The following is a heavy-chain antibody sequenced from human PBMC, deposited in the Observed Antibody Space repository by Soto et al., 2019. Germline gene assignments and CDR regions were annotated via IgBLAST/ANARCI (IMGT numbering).Heavy chain of an antibody. CDR3: ARAMVVTQNWLDP. CDR1: GGSISSGDYY. J-gene: IGHJ5*02. V-gene: IGHV4-30-4*01. Sequence: PSETLSLTCTVSGGSISSGDYYWSWIRQPPGKGLEWIGYIYYSGSTYYNPSLKSRVTISVDTSKNQFSLKLSSVTAADTAVYYCARAMVVTQNWLDPWGQGTLVTVSS. CDR2: IYYSGST. D-gene: IGHD2-21*02.